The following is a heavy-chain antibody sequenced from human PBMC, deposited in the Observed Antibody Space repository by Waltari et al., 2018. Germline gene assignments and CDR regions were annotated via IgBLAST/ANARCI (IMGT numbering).Heavy chain of an antibody. D-gene: IGHD3-22*01. V-gene: IGHV4-34*01. CDR3: ARGRSYDSSGYYDYSWFDP. CDR1: GGSFSGYY. CDR2: INHSGST. J-gene: IGHJ5*02. Sequence: QVQLQQWGAGLLKPSETLSLTCAVYGGSFSGYYWSWIRQPPGKGLEWIGEINHSGSTNYNPSLKSRVTISVDTSKNQFSLKLSSVTAADTAVYYCARGRSYDSSGYYDYSWFDPWGQGTLVTVSS.